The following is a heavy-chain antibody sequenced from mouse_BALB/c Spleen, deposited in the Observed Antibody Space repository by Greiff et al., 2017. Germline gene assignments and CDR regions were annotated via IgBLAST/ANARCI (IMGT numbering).Heavy chain of an antibody. CDR2: ISSGGSYT. CDR3: TRDKGLAY. V-gene: IGHV5-6-4*01. CDR1: GFTFSSYT. J-gene: IGHJ3*01. D-gene: IGHD3-3*01. Sequence: EVQGVESGGGLVKPGGSLKLSCAASGFTFSSYTMSWVRQTPEKRLEWVATISSGGSYTYYPDSVKGRFTISRDNAKNTLYLQMSSLKSEDTAMYYCTRDKGLAYWGQGTLVTVSA.